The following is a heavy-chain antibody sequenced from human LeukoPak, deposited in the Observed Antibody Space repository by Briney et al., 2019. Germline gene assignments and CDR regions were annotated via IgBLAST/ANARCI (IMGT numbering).Heavy chain of an antibody. J-gene: IGHJ6*03. CDR2: IIPIFGTA. CDR3: ARGYCSSTSCYDYYYYMDV. CDR1: GGTFSSYA. D-gene: IGHD2-2*01. V-gene: IGHV1-69*05. Sequence: GSSVKVSCKASGGTFSSYAISWVRQAPGQGLEWMGRIIPIFGTANYAQKFQGRVTITTDESTSTAYMELSSLRSEDTAVYYCARGYCSSTSCYDYYYYMDVWGKGTTVTVSS.